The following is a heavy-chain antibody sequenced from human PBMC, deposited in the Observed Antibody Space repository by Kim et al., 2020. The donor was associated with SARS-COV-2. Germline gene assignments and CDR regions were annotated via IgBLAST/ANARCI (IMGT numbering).Heavy chain of an antibody. D-gene: IGHD2-2*02. J-gene: IGHJ5*02. Sequence: GGSLRLSCAASGFTFSDYYMSWIRQAPGKGLEWVSYISSSGSTIYYADSVKGRFTISRDNAKNSLYLQMNSLRAEDTAVYYCARHPGEIPAAIPGWFDPWGQGTLVTVSS. V-gene: IGHV3-11*01. CDR1: GFTFSDYY. CDR3: ARHPGEIPAAIPGWFDP. CDR2: ISSSGSTI.